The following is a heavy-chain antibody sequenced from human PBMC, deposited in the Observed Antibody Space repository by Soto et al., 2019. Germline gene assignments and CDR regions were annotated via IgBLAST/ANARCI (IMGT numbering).Heavy chain of an antibody. CDR1: GGSISSSSYY. D-gene: IGHD3-9*01. CDR3: AIIRYFDWWFSD. J-gene: IGHJ4*02. V-gene: IGHV4-39*01. CDR2: IYYSGST. Sequence: SETLSLTCTVSGGSISSSSYYWGWIRQPPGKGLEWIGSIYYSGSTYYNPSLKSRVTISVDTSKNQFSLKLSSVTAADTAVYYCAIIRYFDWWFSDWGQGTLVTVSS.